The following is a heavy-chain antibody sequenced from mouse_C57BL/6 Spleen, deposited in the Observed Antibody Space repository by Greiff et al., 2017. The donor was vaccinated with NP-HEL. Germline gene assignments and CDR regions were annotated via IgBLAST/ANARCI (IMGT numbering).Heavy chain of an antibody. D-gene: IGHD1-1*01. CDR3: ARDLRAYAMDY. J-gene: IGHJ4*01. CDR2: ISGGGGNT. Sequence: EVKLVESGGGLVKPGGSLKLSCAASGFTFSSYTMSWVRQTPEKRLEWVATISGGGGNTYYPDSVKGRFTISRDNAKNTLYLQMSSLRAEDTALYYCARDLRAYAMDYWGQGTSVTVSS. CDR1: GFTFSSYT. V-gene: IGHV5-9*01.